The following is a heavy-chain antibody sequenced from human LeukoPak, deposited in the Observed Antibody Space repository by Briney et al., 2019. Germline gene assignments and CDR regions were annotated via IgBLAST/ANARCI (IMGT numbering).Heavy chain of an antibody. CDR3: ARGSFSDSWCDY. V-gene: IGHV4-61*01. CDR1: GGSVSSGSYY. J-gene: IGHJ4*02. D-gene: IGHD6-13*01. Sequence: KASETLSLTCTVSGGSVSSGSYYWSWIRQPPGKGLEWIGYIYYSGSTNYNPSLKSRVTISVDTFKNQFSLKLSSVTAADTAIYYCARGSFSDSWCDYWGQGTLVTVSS. CDR2: IYYSGST.